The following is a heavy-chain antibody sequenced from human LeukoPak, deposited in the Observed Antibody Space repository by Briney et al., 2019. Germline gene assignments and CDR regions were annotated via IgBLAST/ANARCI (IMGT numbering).Heavy chain of an antibody. CDR2: INPNSGGT. CDR1: GYTFTSYA. Sequence: ASVKVSCKASGYTFTSYAMNWVRQAPGQGLEWMGWINPNSGGTNYAQKFQGRVTMTRDTSISTAYMELSRLRSDDTAVYYCARPLADYYYYMDVWGKGTTVTVSS. J-gene: IGHJ6*03. V-gene: IGHV1-2*02. CDR3: ARPLADYYYYMDV.